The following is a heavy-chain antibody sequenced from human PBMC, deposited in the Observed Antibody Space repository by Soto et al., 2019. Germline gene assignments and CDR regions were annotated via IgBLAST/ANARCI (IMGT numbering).Heavy chain of an antibody. Sequence: QVQLVQSGAEVKKPGSSVKVSCKASGGTFSSYAISWVRQAPGQGLEWMGGIIPSFGTANYAQKFQGRVTITADESTSTAYMELSSLRSEDTAVYYCARGGRRYDSSGYYLDYWGQGTLVTVSS. J-gene: IGHJ4*02. CDR3: ARGGRRYDSSGYYLDY. D-gene: IGHD3-22*01. CDR1: GGTFSSYA. CDR2: IIPSFGTA. V-gene: IGHV1-69*01.